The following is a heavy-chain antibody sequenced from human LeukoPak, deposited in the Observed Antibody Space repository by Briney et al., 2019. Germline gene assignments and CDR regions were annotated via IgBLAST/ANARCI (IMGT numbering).Heavy chain of an antibody. V-gene: IGHV3-33*06. D-gene: IGHD3-9*01. CDR1: GFTFSSYG. CDR3: AKDIGVSYYDILTGLDY. CDR2: IWYDGSNK. Sequence: GRSLRLSCAASGFTFSSYGMHWVRQAPGKGLEWVAVIWYDGSNKYYADSMKGRFTISRDNSKNTLYLQMNSLRAEDTAVYYCAKDIGVSYYDILTGLDYWGQGTLVTVSS. J-gene: IGHJ4*02.